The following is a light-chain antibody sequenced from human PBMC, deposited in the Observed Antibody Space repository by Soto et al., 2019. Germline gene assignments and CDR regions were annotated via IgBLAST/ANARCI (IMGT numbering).Light chain of an antibody. CDR2: RNH. V-gene: IGLV1-44*01. J-gene: IGLJ2*01. CDR1: RSNIGTYA. Sequence: QSVLTQSPSASVTPGQRVTISCSGSRSNIGTYAVNWYQQLPGAAPTLLIFRNHQRPSGVPDRFSGSKSGTSASLAISGPQYEAEADYYCAAWDDSLRAVVFGGGTKLTVL. CDR3: AAWDDSLRAVV.